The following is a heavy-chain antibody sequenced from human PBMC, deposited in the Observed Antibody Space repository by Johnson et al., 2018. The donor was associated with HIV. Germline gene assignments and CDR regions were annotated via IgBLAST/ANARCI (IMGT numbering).Heavy chain of an antibody. Sequence: VQLVESGGGLVQPGRSLRLSCAASGFTFDDYAMHWVRQAPGKGLEWVSGISWNSGTIGYADSVKGRFAISRDNAKNSMYLQMNGQRAEDTALYYCAKVKSWGLDAFDIWGQGTMVTVSS. V-gene: IGHV3-9*01. CDR3: AKVKSWGLDAFDI. CDR2: ISWNSGTI. J-gene: IGHJ3*02. CDR1: GFTFDDYA. D-gene: IGHD7-27*01.